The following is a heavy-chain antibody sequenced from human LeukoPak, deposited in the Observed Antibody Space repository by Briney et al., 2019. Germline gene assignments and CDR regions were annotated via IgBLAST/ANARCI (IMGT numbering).Heavy chain of an antibody. CDR2: IKSKTDGGTT. J-gene: IGHJ4*02. Sequence: RGSHPLSCAASGFTFSNAWMSWVRQAPGKGLEWVGRIKSKTDGGTTDYAAPVKGRFTISRDDSKKTLYLQMNSLKTEDTAVYYCTTDGYYYGSRSITDYWGQGTLVSVSS. CDR1: GFTFSNAW. CDR3: TTDGYYYGSRSITDY. D-gene: IGHD3-10*01. V-gene: IGHV3-15*01.